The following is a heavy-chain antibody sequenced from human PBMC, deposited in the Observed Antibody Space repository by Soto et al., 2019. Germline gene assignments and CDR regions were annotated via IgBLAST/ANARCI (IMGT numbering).Heavy chain of an antibody. CDR2: IIPVLDLT. V-gene: IGHV1-69*02. CDR1: GGTFTDYT. D-gene: IGHD1-26*01. J-gene: IGHJ2*01. CDR3: AKKLGPSAFDL. Sequence: QVQLVQSGAEVKKPGSSVKVSCKASGGTFTDYTITWLRQAPGQGLEWMGRIIPVLDLTDYAQKFQGRVTITADKSTTTSYMELSGLTSEDTAVYYCAKKLGPSAFDLRGRGTLVNVSS.